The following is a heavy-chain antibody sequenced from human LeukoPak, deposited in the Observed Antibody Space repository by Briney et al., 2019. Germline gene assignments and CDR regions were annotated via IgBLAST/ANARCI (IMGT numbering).Heavy chain of an antibody. CDR3: TRDRRYGGMDV. J-gene: IGHJ6*02. CDR2: IDSDGSDT. V-gene: IGHV3-74*01. Sequence: GGSLRLSSAASGFTFSSYAMHWVRQAPGKGLVWVSRIDSDGSDTSYADSVKGRFTISRDNAKNTLYLQINSLRADDTAVYYCTRDRRYGGMDVWGQGTTVTVSS. CDR1: GFTFSSYA. D-gene: IGHD1-1*01.